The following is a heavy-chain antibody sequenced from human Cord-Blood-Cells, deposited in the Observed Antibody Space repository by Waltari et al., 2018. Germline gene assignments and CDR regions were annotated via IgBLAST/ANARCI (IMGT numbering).Heavy chain of an antibody. CDR1: GGTVSSFT. V-gene: IGHV1-69*02. CDR2: IIPIRGIA. CDR3: ARVNGDYNWFDP. J-gene: IGHJ5*02. Sequence: QVQLVQSGAEVKKPGSSVMVSCKASGGTVSSFTISWVRQAPGQGLEWMGSIIPIRGIANYAQKFQGRVTITADKSTSTAYMELSSLRSEDTAVYYCARVNGDYNWFDPWGQGTLVTVSS. D-gene: IGHD4-17*01.